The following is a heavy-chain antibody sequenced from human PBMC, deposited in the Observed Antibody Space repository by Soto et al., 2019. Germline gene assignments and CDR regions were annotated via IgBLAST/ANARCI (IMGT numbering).Heavy chain of an antibody. Sequence: PGGSLRLSCAASGFIVSNNYMSWIRQAPGKGLEWVSVIYSGGSTYYADSVKGRFTISRDNSKNTLFLQMNSLRAEDTAVYYCAPMGGYYDSSGYYHAFDIWGQGTMVTVSS. D-gene: IGHD3-22*01. CDR3: APMGGYYDSSGYYHAFDI. CDR1: GFIVSNNY. J-gene: IGHJ3*02. CDR2: IYSGGST. V-gene: IGHV3-53*01.